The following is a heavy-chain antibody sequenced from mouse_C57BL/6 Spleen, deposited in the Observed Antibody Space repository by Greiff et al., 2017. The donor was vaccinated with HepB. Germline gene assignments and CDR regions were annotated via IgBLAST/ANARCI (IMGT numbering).Heavy chain of an antibody. Sequence: VQLQQPGAELVKPGASVTMSCSASGYTFTSYWITWVKQRPGQGLVWCVDIYPGGGSTNYNEKFKSKVTLTVDTSSSTAYMQLSSLTSEDSTVYYSARFRAYDGNWCFDVWGTGTPVTVSS. CDR1: GYTFTSYW. CDR2: IYPGGGST. J-gene: IGHJ1*03. V-gene: IGHV1-55*01. D-gene: IGHD2-12*01. CDR3: ARFRAYDGNWCFDV.